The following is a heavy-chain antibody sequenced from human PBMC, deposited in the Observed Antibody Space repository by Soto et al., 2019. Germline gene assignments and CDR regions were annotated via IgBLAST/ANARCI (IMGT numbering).Heavy chain of an antibody. CDR2: IYYSGFT. J-gene: IGHJ4*02. V-gene: IGHV4-30-4*01. D-gene: IGHD4-4*01. CDR1: GGSISSGDYY. CDR3: ARSDNYVPFDH. Sequence: QVQLQESGPGLVKPSQTLSLTCTVSGGSISSGDYYWSWIRQPPGKGLEWIGYIYYSGFTYYNTSLNSRLTMSVDTSKNQFSLKLSSVIAADTAVYYCARSDNYVPFDHWGQGTLVTVSS.